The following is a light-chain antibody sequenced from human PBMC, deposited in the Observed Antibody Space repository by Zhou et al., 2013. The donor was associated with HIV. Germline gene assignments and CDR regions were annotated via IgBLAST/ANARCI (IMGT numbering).Light chain of an antibody. J-gene: IGKJ3*01. CDR2: GAS. Sequence: EIVLTQSPGTLSLSPGERATLSCRASQSLSSRYLAWYQQKRGQAPRLLIYGASSRATGIPDRFSGSGSGTDFTLTISSLEPEDFAIYYCQHRSNWPPFFTFGPGTRVDIK. V-gene: IGKV3D-20*02. CDR1: QSLSSRY. CDR3: QHRSNWPPFFT.